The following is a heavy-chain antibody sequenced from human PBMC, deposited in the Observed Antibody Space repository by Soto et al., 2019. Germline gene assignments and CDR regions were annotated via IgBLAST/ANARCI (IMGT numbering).Heavy chain of an antibody. V-gene: IGHV4-39*01. CDR3: ARDFFDTSDYTTNWFDP. CDR1: GDSISNSRFY. Sequence: SETLSLTCSVSGDSISNSRFYWAWIRQPPGEGLEWIGSIYHTGNAYYNPSLKSRVTISVDTSKNQFSLKLTSVTAADAALYYCARDFFDTSDYTTNWFDPWGQGTLVTVS. CDR2: IYHTGNA. D-gene: IGHD3-22*01. J-gene: IGHJ5*02.